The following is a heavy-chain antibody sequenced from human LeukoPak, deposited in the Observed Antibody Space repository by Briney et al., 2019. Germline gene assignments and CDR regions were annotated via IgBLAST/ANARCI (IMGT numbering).Heavy chain of an antibody. J-gene: IGHJ4*02. CDR1: GFTFSSYG. Sequence: PGGSLRLSCAASGFTFSSYGMHWVRQAPGKGLEWVANIKQDGSEKYYVDSVKGRFTISRDNAKNSLYLQMNSLRAEDTAVYYCASAYSYGDYFDYWGQGTLVTVSS. CDR3: ASAYSYGDYFDY. V-gene: IGHV3-7*01. CDR2: IKQDGSEK. D-gene: IGHD5-18*01.